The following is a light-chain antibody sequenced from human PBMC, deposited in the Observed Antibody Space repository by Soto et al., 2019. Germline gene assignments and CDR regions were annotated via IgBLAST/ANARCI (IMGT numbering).Light chain of an antibody. J-gene: IGKJ3*01. CDR2: DVS. CDR1: QSIGSS. V-gene: IGKV1-5*01. Sequence: IQMTQSPSTLSASVGDRVTITCRASQSIGSSLAWYQQKPGKAPNLLISDVSSFERGVPSRFSGSGSGTEFTLTISCLQSEDFETYYCQQYYSYPYTFGPGTKVDIK. CDR3: QQYYSYPYT.